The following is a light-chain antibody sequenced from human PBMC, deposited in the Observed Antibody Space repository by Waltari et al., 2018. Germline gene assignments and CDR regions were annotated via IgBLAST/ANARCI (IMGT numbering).Light chain of an antibody. V-gene: IGKV3-20*01. Sequence: EILLTQSPGTMSMCPGGRATLTCRASQSISRALAWDQQKPGQAHRHLILNTSKRATGIPDRFSGSGSGTDFSLTISRLEPEDFAVYYCQNYVRLPATFGQGTKVEIK. CDR2: NTS. J-gene: IGKJ2*01. CDR1: QSISRA. CDR3: QNYVRLPAT.